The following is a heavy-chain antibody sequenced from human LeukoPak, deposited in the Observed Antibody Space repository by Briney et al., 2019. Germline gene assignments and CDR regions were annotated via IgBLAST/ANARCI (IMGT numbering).Heavy chain of an antibody. V-gene: IGHV1-46*01. CDR2: INPGGGST. CDR3: ARGGEYYGSGSYYNLDY. CDR1: GYTFTGYY. J-gene: IGHJ4*02. D-gene: IGHD3-10*01. Sequence: ASVKVSCKASGYTFTGYYMHWVRQAPGQGLEWMGIINPGGGSTSYAQKFQGRVTMTRDTSTSTVYMELSSLRSEDTAVYYCARGGEYYGSGSYYNLDYWGQGTLVTVSS.